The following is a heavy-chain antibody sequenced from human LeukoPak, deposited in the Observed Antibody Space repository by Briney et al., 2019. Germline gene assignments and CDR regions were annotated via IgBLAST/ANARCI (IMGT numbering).Heavy chain of an antibody. Sequence: GASVKVSCKASGGTFSSYAISWVRQAPGQGLEWMGGIIPIFGTANYAQKFQGRVTITADESTSTAYVELSSLRSEDTAVYYCASAYYDFWSGQIGSRFDYWGQGTLVTVSS. D-gene: IGHD3-3*01. CDR3: ASAYYDFWSGQIGSRFDY. CDR2: IIPIFGTA. CDR1: GGTFSSYA. V-gene: IGHV1-69*01. J-gene: IGHJ4*02.